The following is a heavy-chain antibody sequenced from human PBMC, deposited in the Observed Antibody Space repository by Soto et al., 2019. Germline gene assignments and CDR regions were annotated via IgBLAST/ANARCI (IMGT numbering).Heavy chain of an antibody. V-gene: IGHV3-23*01. J-gene: IGHJ4*02. CDR2: ISGSGGST. CDR3: AKDLVSIFGVAPDY. D-gene: IGHD3-3*01. Sequence: GSLRLSCAASGFTFSSYAMSWVRQAPGKGLEWVSAISGSGGSTDYADSVKGRFTISRDNSKNTLYLQMNSLRAEDTALYYRAKDLVSIFGVAPDYWGQGTLVTVSS. CDR1: GFTFSSYA.